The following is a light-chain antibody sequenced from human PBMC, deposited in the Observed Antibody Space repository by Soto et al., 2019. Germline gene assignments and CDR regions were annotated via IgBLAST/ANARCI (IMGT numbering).Light chain of an antibody. J-gene: IGLJ2*01. CDR1: SSNIGAGYD. CDR2: GNS. V-gene: IGLV1-40*01. Sequence: QSVLTQPPSVSGAPGQRGTISCTGRSSNIGAGYDVHWYQQLPGTAPKLLIYGNSNRPSGVPDRFSASKSGTSASLAITGLQAEDEADYYCQSSDSTLRGVFGGGTKVTVL. CDR3: QSSDSTLRGV.